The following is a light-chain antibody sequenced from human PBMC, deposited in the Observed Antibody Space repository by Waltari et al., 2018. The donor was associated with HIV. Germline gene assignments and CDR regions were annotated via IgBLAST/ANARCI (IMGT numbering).Light chain of an antibody. V-gene: IGLV2-23*02. CDR3: CSYAGSRIHVV. Sequence: QSALTQPASVSASPGRSITIPCTGTFRVVGCYNLVSWYQKHPGEAPKLMIYEVTERPSGVSSRFSGSKSGNTASRTISGLQAEDEADYYCCSYAGSRIHVVVGGGTKLTVL. J-gene: IGLJ2*01. CDR2: EVT. CDR1: FRVVGCYNL.